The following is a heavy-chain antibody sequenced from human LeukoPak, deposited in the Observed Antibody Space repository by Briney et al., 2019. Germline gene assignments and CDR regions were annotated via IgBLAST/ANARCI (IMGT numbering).Heavy chain of an antibody. J-gene: IGHJ3*02. V-gene: IGHV1-69*06. CDR2: IIPIFGTA. CDR1: GGTFSSYA. CDR3: ARDDGRYFDRLGHDAFDI. D-gene: IGHD3-9*01. Sequence: ASVKVSCKASGGTFSSYAISWVRQAPGQGLEWMGGIIPIFGTANYAQKFQGRVTITADKSTSTAYMELSSLRSEDTAVYYCARDDGRYFDRLGHDAFDIWGQGTLVTVSS.